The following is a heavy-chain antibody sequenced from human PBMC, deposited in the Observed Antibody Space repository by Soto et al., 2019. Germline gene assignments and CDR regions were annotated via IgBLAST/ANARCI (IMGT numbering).Heavy chain of an antibody. CDR1: GGSFSGYY. CDR2: INHSGST. D-gene: IGHD3-3*01. CDR3: ARGLGTIFGVVIIPYYYYGMDV. V-gene: IGHV4-34*01. J-gene: IGHJ6*02. Sequence: PSGTLSLTSAVYGGSFSGYYWSWIRQPPGKGLEWIGEINHSGSTNYNPSLKSRVTISVDTSKNQFSLKLSSVTAADTAVYYCARGLGTIFGVVIIPYYYYGMDVWGQGTTVTVSS.